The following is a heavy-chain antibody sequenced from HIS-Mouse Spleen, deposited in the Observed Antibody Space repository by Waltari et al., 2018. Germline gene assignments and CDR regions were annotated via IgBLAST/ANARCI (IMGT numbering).Heavy chain of an antibody. CDR3: ARGQYYYDSSGYYYFDY. CDR1: GGSISSYY. Sequence: QVQLQESGPGLVKPSETLSLTCTASGGSISSYYWSWIRQPPGKGLEWIGYIYYSGSTNYNPSLKSRVTISVDTSKNQFSLKLSSVTAADTAVYYCARGQYYYDSSGYYYFDYWGQGTLVTVSS. V-gene: IGHV4-59*01. CDR2: IYYSGST. D-gene: IGHD3-22*01. J-gene: IGHJ4*02.